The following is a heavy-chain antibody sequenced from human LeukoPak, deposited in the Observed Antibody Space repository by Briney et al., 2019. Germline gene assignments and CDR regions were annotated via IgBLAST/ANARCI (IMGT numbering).Heavy chain of an antibody. D-gene: IGHD3-22*01. CDR3: ARRDDSKAFDY. J-gene: IGHJ4*02. CDR1: GYSFATSW. V-gene: IGHV5-51*01. CDR2: IYPADSST. Sequence: GESLKISRKGSGYSFATSWIGWVRQMPGKGLEWMGLIYPADSSTRYSPSFQGQITISADNSINTAYLQWSSLKASDTAMYYCARRDDSKAFDYWGQGTLVTVSS.